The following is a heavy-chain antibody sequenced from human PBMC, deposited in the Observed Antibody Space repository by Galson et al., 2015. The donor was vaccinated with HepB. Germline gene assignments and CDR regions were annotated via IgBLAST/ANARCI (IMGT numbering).Heavy chain of an antibody. CDR1: GFTFTTYS. Sequence: SLRLSCAASGFTFTTYSFSWVRQAPGKGLEWVSSISSSGRYIYYADSLQGRFTISRDNAKNSLYLQMNSLRAEDTAMYYCVRVDFGVAIPYTTFDFWGQGALVTVSS. CDR2: ISSSGRYI. V-gene: IGHV3-21*01. CDR3: VRVDFGVAIPYTTFDF. J-gene: IGHJ4*02. D-gene: IGHD3-3*01.